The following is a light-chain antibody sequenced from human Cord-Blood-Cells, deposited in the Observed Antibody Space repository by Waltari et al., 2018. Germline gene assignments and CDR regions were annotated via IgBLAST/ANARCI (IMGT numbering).Light chain of an antibody. CDR1: QTVSSH. V-gene: IGKV3-15*01. Sequence: MTQYPATLYLSRGHRATLTCRASQTVSSHLAWYQQKPGQAPRLLIYGASTRATGIPARFSGSGSGTEFNLTISSLQSEDFAVYYCQQYNNWPRKGRDHMYTFGQGTKLEIK. CDR2: GAS. CDR3: QQYNNWPRKGRDHMYT. J-gene: IGKJ2*01.